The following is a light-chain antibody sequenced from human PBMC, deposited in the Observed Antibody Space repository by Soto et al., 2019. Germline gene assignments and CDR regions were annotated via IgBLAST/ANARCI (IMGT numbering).Light chain of an antibody. CDR2: NTS. Sequence: EIVLTQSPGTLSLSPGERATLSCRVSQSVSSSYLAWYQQKPGQAPRLLIYNTSSRATGIPDRFSGSGSGTDFTLTISRLELEDFAVYYCQQYGSSLLTFGGGTKVEIK. CDR3: QQYGSSLLT. V-gene: IGKV3-20*01. J-gene: IGKJ4*01. CDR1: QSVSSSY.